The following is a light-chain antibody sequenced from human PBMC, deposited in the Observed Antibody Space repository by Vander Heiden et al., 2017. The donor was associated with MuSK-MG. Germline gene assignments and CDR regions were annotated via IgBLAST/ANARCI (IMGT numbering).Light chain of an antibody. CDR1: QSVSSSY. Sequence: EIASTQSPGTLSLSPGERATLSCRASQSVSSSYLAWYQQKPGQAPRLLIYGASSRATGIPDRCSGSGSGTDFTLTISRLEPEDFAVYYCQQYGSSPRTFGQGTKVEIK. V-gene: IGKV3-20*01. CDR2: GAS. CDR3: QQYGSSPRT. J-gene: IGKJ1*01.